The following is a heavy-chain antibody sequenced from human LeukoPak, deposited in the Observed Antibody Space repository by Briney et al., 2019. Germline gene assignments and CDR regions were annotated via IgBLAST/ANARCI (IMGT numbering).Heavy chain of an antibody. CDR2: INPHSGDT. CDR3: ARSKKFCRGGSCDFDS. Sequence: ASVKVSCKASGYTFTGYYIRWVRQAPGQGLEWMGRINPHSGDTNSAQKFQGRVTVTRDTSISTAYMELSRLTSDDTAVYFCARSKKFCRGGSCDFDSWGRGTLVTVSS. V-gene: IGHV1-2*06. CDR1: GYTFTGYY. J-gene: IGHJ4*02. D-gene: IGHD2-15*01.